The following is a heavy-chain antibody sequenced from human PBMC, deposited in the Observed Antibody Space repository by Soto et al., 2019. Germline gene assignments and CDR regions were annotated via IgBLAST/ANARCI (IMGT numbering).Heavy chain of an antibody. J-gene: IGHJ6*02. V-gene: IGHV1-69*01. D-gene: IGHD7-27*01. CDR1: GGTFSSYA. CDR2: IITIFGTA. Sequence: QVQLVQSGAEVKKPGSSVKVSCKASGGTFSSYAISWVRQAPGQGLEWMGGIITIFGTANYAQKFQGRVTITAEESTSTAYMELSSLRSEDTAVYYCARDTKLGIFHDYGMDVWGQGTTVTVSS. CDR3: ARDTKLGIFHDYGMDV.